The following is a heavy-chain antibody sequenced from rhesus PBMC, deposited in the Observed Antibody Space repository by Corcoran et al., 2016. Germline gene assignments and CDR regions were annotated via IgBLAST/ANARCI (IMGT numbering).Heavy chain of an antibody. V-gene: IGHV3-16*02. CDR2: IKSEADGGTV. Sequence: EVLLVESGGGSVQPGGSLRLSCAASGFTFSTDWMRWVRQAPGKGLDWVGLIKSEADGGTVAYAESVKGRLTISRDDSKNTLYLQMNSLKTEYTAVYYCTRNGVTFDYWGQGVLVTVSS. J-gene: IGHJ4*01. CDR1: GFTFSTDW. D-gene: IGHD3-34*01. CDR3: TRNGVTFDY.